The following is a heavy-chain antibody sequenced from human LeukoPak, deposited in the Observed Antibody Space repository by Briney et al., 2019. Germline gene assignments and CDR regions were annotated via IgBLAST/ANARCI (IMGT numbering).Heavy chain of an antibody. V-gene: IGHV4-38-2*02. CDR3: ARDQVVTEGGHDY. Sequence: SETLSLTCTVSGYSISSGYYWGWIRQPPGKGLEWIGSIYYSGSTYYNPSLKSRVTISVDTSKNQFSLKLSSVTAADTAVYYCARDQVVTEGGHDYWGQGTLVTVSS. CDR2: IYYSGST. J-gene: IGHJ4*02. CDR1: GYSISSGYY. D-gene: IGHD2-21*02.